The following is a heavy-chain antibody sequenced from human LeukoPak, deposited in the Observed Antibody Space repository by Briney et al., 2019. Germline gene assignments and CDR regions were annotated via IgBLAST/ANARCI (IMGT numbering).Heavy chain of an antibody. CDR1: GFTFDDYG. J-gene: IGHJ6*02. CDR2: ISWNSGNL. CDR3: AKQGGNGWRTDSYYYGMDV. Sequence: GGSLRLSCVVSGFTFDDYGMHWVRQAPGKGLEWVSGISWNSGNLGYAGSVRGRFTISRDNAKNSLYLQMNSLRPEDTALYYCAKQGGNGWRTDSYYYGMDVWGQGTTVTVSS. D-gene: IGHD6-19*01. V-gene: IGHV3-9*01.